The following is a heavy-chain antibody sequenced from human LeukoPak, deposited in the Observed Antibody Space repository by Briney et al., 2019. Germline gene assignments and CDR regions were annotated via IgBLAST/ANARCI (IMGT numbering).Heavy chain of an antibody. V-gene: IGHV1-69-2*01. CDR3: ATVARSSITIFGVALSH. J-gene: IGHJ4*02. CDR2: VDPEDGET. CDR1: GYTFTDYY. D-gene: IGHD3-3*01. Sequence: GASVKISCKVSGYTFTDYYMHWVQQAPGKGLEWMGLVDPEDGETIYAEKFQGRVTITADTSTDTAYMELSSLRSEDTAVYYCATVARSSITIFGVALSHWGQGTLVTVSS.